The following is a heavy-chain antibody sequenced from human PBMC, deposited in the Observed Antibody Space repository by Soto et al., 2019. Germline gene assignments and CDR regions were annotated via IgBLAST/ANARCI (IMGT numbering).Heavy chain of an antibody. CDR3: AKSATGYYYGMDV. CDR2: IIPIFGTA. D-gene: IGHD2-15*01. Sequence: SVKVSCKASGGTFSSYAISWVRQAPGQGLEWMGGIIPIFGTANYAQKFQGRVTITADESTSTAYMELSSLRSEDTAVYYCAKSATGYYYGMDVWGQGTTVTVSS. V-gene: IGHV1-69*13. J-gene: IGHJ6*02. CDR1: GGTFSSYA.